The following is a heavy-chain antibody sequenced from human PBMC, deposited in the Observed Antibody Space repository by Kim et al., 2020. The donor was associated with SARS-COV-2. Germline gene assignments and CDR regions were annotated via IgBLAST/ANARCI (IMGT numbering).Heavy chain of an antibody. V-gene: IGHV4-34*01. J-gene: IGHJ6*03. CDR3: ARIGAPATDSYYYIMDV. CDR2: IDHSGTT. D-gene: IGHD3-16*01. CDR1: GESLIGYY. Sequence: SETLSRTCGVYGESLIGYYWTWIRQPPGKGLEWIGEIDHSGTTSYNPSLKSRATISLATSEKQLSLWLNSVTDADTAVYYCARIGAPATDSYYYIMDVWG.